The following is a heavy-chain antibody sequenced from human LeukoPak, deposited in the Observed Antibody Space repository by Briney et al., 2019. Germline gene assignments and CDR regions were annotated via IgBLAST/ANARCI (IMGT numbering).Heavy chain of an antibody. Sequence: ASVKVSCKASGYTFTSYYMHWVRQAPGQGLERMGIINPSGGSTSYAQKFQGRVTMTRDTSTSTVYMELSSLRSEDTAVYYCNINYDFWSGYYTGGGGYFDYWGQGTLVTVSS. CDR3: NINYDFWSGYYTGGGGYFDY. J-gene: IGHJ4*02. CDR2: INPSGGST. V-gene: IGHV1-46*01. D-gene: IGHD3-3*01. CDR1: GYTFTSYY.